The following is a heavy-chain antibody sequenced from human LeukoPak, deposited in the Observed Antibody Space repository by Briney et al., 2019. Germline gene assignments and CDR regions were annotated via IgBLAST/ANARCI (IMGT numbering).Heavy chain of an antibody. D-gene: IGHD3-3*01. CDR1: GFTFSSYA. V-gene: IGHV3-64*01. CDR2: ISSNVATT. J-gene: IGHJ4*02. Sequence: GGSLRLSCVASGFTFSSYAMHWVRQAPGEGLEYVSAISSNVATTYYANSVKGRFSISRDNSKNTVYLQMGRLRAEDMAVYYCARVYFWSGYFDYWGQGTLVTVSS. CDR3: ARVYFWSGYFDY.